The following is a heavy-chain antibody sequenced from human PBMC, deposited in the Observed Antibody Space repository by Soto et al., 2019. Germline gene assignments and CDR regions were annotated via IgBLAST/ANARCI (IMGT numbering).Heavy chain of an antibody. D-gene: IGHD1-7*01. Sequence: QGQLVQSGAEVKTPGASVKVSCHASGYTFTDYGINWVRQAPGQGLEWMAWISTYNGKNHHAPNVEGRFTMTTDTSTTTDYMELRSLRSDDTAVYYCARGGWNYGPGAVDVWGQGTRVTVSS. CDR1: GYTFTDYG. J-gene: IGHJ3*01. CDR3: ARGGWNYGPGAVDV. V-gene: IGHV1-18*04. CDR2: ISTYNGKN.